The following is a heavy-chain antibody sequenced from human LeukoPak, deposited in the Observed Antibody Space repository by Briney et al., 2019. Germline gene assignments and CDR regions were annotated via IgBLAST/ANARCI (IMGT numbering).Heavy chain of an antibody. CDR1: GYTFTSYG. J-gene: IGHJ5*02. D-gene: IGHD3-10*01. CDR3: ARKEGLLWFGELLDWFDP. CDR2: MNPNSGNT. V-gene: IGHV1-8*02. Sequence: ASVKVSCKASGYTFTSYGISWVRQATGQGLEWMGWMNPNSGNTGYAQKFQGRVTMTRNTSISTAYMELSSLRSEDTAVYYCARKEGLLWFGELLDWFDPWGQGTLVTVSS.